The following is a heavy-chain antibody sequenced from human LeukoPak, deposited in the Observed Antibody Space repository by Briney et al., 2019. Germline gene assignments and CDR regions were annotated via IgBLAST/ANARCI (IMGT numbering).Heavy chain of an antibody. J-gene: IGHJ6*03. Sequence: GGSLRLSCTASGFTFGDYAMSWVRQAPGKGLEWVGFIRSKAYGGTTEYAASVKGRFTISRDDSKSIAYLQMNSLKTEDTAVYYCTRVHRGSGYYFPHAYYYYYYMDVWGKGTTVTISS. CDR1: GFTFGDYA. CDR2: IRSKAYGGTT. D-gene: IGHD3-22*01. V-gene: IGHV3-49*04. CDR3: TRVHRGSGYYFPHAYYYYYYMDV.